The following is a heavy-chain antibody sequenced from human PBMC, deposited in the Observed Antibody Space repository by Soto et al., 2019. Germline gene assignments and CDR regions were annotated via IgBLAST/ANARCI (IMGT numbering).Heavy chain of an antibody. V-gene: IGHV4-34*01. CDR3: ARVGWYYDFWSGYMDV. J-gene: IGHJ6*04. CDR2: INHSGST. D-gene: IGHD3-3*01. CDR1: GGSFSGYY. Sequence: SETLSLTCAVYGGSFSGYYWSWFRQPPGKGLKWIGEINHSGSTNYNPSLKSRVTISVDTSKNQFSLKLSFVTAADTAVYYCARVGWYYDFWSGYMDVWGKGTTVTVSS.